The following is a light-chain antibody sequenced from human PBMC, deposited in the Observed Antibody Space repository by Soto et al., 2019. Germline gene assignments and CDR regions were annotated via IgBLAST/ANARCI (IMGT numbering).Light chain of an antibody. Sequence: IVMPQSPASLSVSPGEGATLSCRASQSVSNNLAWYQQKPGQAPRLLIYGASTRATGIPARFSGSGSGTDFTLTISSLQSEDFAVYYCQQYNNWPRGTLGQGTKVDIK. CDR1: QSVSNN. CDR2: GAS. V-gene: IGKV3-15*01. J-gene: IGKJ1*01. CDR3: QQYNNWPRGT.